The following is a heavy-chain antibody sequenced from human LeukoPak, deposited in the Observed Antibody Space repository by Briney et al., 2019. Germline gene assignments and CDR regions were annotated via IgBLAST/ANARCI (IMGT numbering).Heavy chain of an antibody. V-gene: IGHV4-34*01. D-gene: IGHD6-13*01. CDR2: INHSGST. CDR3: ARGGIAAAGTLWAGYFQH. J-gene: IGHJ1*01. Sequence: PSETLSLTCAVYGGSFSGYYWSWIRQPPGKGLEWIGEINHSGSTNYNPSLKSRVTISVDTSKNQFSLKLSSVTAADTAVYYCARGGIAAAGTLWAGYFQHWGQGTLVTVSS. CDR1: GGSFSGYY.